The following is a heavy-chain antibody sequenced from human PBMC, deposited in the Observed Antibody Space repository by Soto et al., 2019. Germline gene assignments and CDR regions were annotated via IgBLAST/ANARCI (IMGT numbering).Heavy chain of an antibody. CDR1: GGSVDSDSYY. Sequence: PSETLSLTCTVSGGSVDSDSYYWTWIRQPPGKGLEWIGYIYNSGRTNYNPSLESRVTISIDTSRNQFSLKLTSVTAADTAVFYCAREYSNSPEAFDFWGQGTLVTVSS. V-gene: IGHV4-61*01. CDR3: AREYSNSPEAFDF. J-gene: IGHJ4*02. CDR2: IYNSGRT. D-gene: IGHD6-6*01.